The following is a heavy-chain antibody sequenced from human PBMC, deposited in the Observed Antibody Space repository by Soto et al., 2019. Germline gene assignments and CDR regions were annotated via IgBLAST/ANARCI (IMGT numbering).Heavy chain of an antibody. Sequence: PSETLSLTCTVSGGSISSGGYYWSWIRQHPGKGLEWIGYIYYSGSTYYNPSLKSRVTISVDTSKNQFSLKLSSVTAADTAVYYCARAAYSSSSVYYYYGMDVWGQGTTVTVSS. V-gene: IGHV4-31*03. CDR3: ARAAYSSSSVYYYYGMDV. J-gene: IGHJ6*02. CDR1: GGSISSGGYY. D-gene: IGHD6-6*01. CDR2: IYYSGST.